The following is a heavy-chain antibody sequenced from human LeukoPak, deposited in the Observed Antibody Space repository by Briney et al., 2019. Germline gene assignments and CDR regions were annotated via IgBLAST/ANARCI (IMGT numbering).Heavy chain of an antibody. Sequence: VGSLRLSCSASGFTFSGYSMGWVRQAPGKGLQWVSSISGSGSITYYIDSVEGRFTISRDNSKNTMYLQMNSLRAEDTAVYYCARGRGGDYVPSRFDYWGQGTLVTVSS. CDR3: ARGRGGDYVPSRFDY. D-gene: IGHD4-17*01. CDR2: ISGSGSIT. J-gene: IGHJ4*02. CDR1: GFTFSGYS. V-gene: IGHV3-23*01.